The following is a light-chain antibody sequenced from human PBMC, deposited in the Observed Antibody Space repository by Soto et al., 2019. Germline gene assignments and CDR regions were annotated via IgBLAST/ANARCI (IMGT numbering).Light chain of an antibody. Sequence: QSVLTQPPSASGTPGQRVTISCSGSSSNIGSNTVNWYQQLPGTAPTLLIYYNNQRPSGVPDRFSGSKSGTSASLAISGLQSEDEAHYYCAAWDDRLYGGVFGGGTQLTVL. J-gene: IGLJ3*02. CDR3: AAWDDRLYGGV. CDR2: YNN. V-gene: IGLV1-44*01. CDR1: SSNIGSNT.